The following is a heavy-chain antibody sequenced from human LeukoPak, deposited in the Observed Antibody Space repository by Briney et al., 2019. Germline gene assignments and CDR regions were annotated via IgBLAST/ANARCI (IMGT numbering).Heavy chain of an antibody. CDR3: ARGQLVTNWFDP. D-gene: IGHD4-23*01. J-gene: IGHJ5*02. CDR1: GGSFSGYY. V-gene: IGHV4-34*01. CDR2: INHSGST. Sequence: PSETLSLTCAVYGGSFSGYYWSWIRQPPGKGLEWIGEINHSGSTNYNPSLKSRVTISVDTSKNQFSLKLSSVTAADTAVYYCARGQLVTNWFDPWGQGTLVTVSS.